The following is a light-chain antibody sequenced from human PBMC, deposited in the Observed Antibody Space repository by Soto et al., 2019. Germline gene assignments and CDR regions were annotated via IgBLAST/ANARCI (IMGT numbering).Light chain of an antibody. J-gene: IGLJ1*01. CDR2: EVN. Sequence: QSVLTQPASVSGSPGQSITISCTGTSRDVGTYNLVSWYQQHPGKAPKLIIYEVNKLPSGVSNRFSGSKSGNTASLTISGLQAEDEADYYCCSYAGYSNVFGTGTKLTVL. CDR3: CSYAGYSNV. V-gene: IGLV2-23*02. CDR1: SRDVGTYNL.